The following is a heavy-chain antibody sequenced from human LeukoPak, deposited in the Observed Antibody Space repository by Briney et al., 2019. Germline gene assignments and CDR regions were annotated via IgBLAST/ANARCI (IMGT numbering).Heavy chain of an antibody. CDR1: GGSISSYY. Sequence: PSETLSLTCTVSGGSISSYYWSWIRQPPGKGLEWIGEINHSGSTNYNPSLKSRVTISVDTSKNQFSLKLSSVTAADTAVYYCARVFPIVVVVPSAFDIWGQGTMVTVSS. J-gene: IGHJ3*02. D-gene: IGHD2-15*01. CDR2: INHSGST. V-gene: IGHV4-34*01. CDR3: ARVFPIVVVVPSAFDI.